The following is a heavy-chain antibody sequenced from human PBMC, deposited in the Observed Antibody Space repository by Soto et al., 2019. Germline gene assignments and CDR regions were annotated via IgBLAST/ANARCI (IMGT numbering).Heavy chain of an antibody. D-gene: IGHD3-10*02. Sequence: QVQLVQSGAEVKKPGSSVKVSCKASGGTFSSYAISWVRQAPGQGLEWMGWMIPIFGTANYAQKFQGRVKITADESTSTAYMDLSSLRADDTAVDYCSCDVPPLGQGTHVTVSS. CDR2: MIPIFGTA. CDR1: GGTFSSYA. V-gene: IGHV1-69*01. CDR3: SCDVPP. J-gene: IGHJ5*02.